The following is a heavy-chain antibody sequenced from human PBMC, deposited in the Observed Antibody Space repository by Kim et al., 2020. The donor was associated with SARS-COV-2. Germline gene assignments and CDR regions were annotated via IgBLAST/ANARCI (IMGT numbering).Heavy chain of an antibody. CDR1: GFTFSSYA. V-gene: IGHV3-30*04. CDR2: ISYDGSNK. D-gene: IGHD6-13*01. CDR3: AREANQAAAGTQNWFDP. Sequence: GGSLRLSCAASGFTFSSYAMHWVRQAPGKGLEWVAVISYDGSNKYYADSVKGRFTISRDNSKNTLYLQMNSLRAEDTAVYYCAREANQAAAGTQNWFDPWGQGTLVTVSS. J-gene: IGHJ5*02.